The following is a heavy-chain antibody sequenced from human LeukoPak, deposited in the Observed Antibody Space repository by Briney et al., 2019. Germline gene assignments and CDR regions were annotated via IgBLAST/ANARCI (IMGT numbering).Heavy chain of an antibody. Sequence: MSGGSLRLSCAASGFTFISYGMTWVRQAPGKGLEWVSSISSSSSYIYYADSVKGRFTISRDNAKNSLYLQMNSLRAEDTAVYYCARDLTHILTGYYLPDFDYWGQGTLVTVSS. CDR3: ARDLTHILTGYYLPDFDY. V-gene: IGHV3-21*01. J-gene: IGHJ4*02. D-gene: IGHD3-9*01. CDR1: GFTFISYG. CDR2: ISSSSSYI.